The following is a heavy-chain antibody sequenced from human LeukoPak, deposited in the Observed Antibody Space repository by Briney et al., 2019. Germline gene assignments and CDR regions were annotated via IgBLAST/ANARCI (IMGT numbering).Heavy chain of an antibody. CDR3: ARGRRGYSYGQEEYYFDY. D-gene: IGHD5-18*01. CDR1: GFTFSSYW. Sequence: GGSLRLSCAASGFTFSSYWMSWVRQAPGKGLEWVANIKQDGSEKYYVDSVKGRFTISRDNAKNSLYLQMNSLRAEDTAVYYCARGRRGYSYGQEEYYFDYWGQGTLVTASS. J-gene: IGHJ4*02. CDR2: IKQDGSEK. V-gene: IGHV3-7*01.